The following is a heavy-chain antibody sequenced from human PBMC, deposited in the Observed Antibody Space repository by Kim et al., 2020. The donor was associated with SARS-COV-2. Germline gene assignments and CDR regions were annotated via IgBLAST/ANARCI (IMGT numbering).Heavy chain of an antibody. CDR1: GGSISSYY. V-gene: IGHV4-59*08. J-gene: IGHJ1*01. Sequence: SETLSLTCAVSGGSISSYYWSWIRQPPGERLEWIGYISYSGSTNYNPSLKSRVTISVDTSKNQFSLKLSSVTAADTAVYYCARHRGSERRLTYCGQCTL. CDR2: ISYSGST. CDR3: ARHRGSERRLTY. D-gene: IGHD1-26*01.